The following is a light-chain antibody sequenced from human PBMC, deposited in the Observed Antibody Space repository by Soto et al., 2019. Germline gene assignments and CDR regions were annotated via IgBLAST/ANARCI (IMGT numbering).Light chain of an antibody. CDR3: QQSYST. V-gene: IGKV1-39*01. J-gene: IGKJ1*01. CDR1: QSISSY. Sequence: DIQMTQSPSSLSASVGDRVTITCRASQSISSYLNWYQQKPGKAPKLLIYAASSLQSGVPSRFSGSGSVTDFTLTISNLQPEDFATYYSQQSYSTFGQGTQVEIK. CDR2: AAS.